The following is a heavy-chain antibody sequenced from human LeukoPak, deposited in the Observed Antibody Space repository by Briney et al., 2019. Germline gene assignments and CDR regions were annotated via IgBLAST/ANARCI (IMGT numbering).Heavy chain of an antibody. V-gene: IGHV6-1*01. Sequence: SQTLSLTCAISGDSVFNNSAAWNWIRQSPSRGLEWLGRTYYRSKWYNDYAVSVTSRITISPDTSKNQFSLQLKSVTPECTAVYYCARGRSWGESGFDYWGQGTLVTVSS. D-gene: IGHD2-15*01. CDR3: ARGRSWGESGFDY. CDR2: TYYRSKWYN. J-gene: IGHJ4*02. CDR1: GDSVFNNSAA.